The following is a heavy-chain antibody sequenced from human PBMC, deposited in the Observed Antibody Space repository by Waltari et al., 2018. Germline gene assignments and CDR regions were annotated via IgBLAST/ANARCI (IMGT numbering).Heavy chain of an antibody. Sequence: QVQLQESGPGLVKPSQTLSLTCTVSGGSISSGDYYWSWIRQPPGKGLEWIGYIYYSGSTYYIPSLKRRVTIAVDTSKNQVSLKLSAVTAADTAVYYCARAEVVPAARMDVWGQGTTVTVSS. CDR3: ARAEVVPAARMDV. J-gene: IGHJ6*02. V-gene: IGHV4-30-4*08. CDR1: GGSISSGDYY. D-gene: IGHD2-2*01. CDR2: IYYSGST.